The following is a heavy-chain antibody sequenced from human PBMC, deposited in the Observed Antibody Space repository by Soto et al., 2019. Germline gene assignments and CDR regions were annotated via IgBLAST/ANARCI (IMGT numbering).Heavy chain of an antibody. CDR1: GFSFSNYG. Sequence: QVQLVESGGGVVQPGRSLRLSCAASGFSFSNYGMHWVRQAPGKGLEWVALIWHDGSNKYYAESVKGRFTISRDNSKDMVYLQMNSLRAEDTAMYYCARDGDANTGFGNDYWGQGTLGTVSS. J-gene: IGHJ4*02. D-gene: IGHD3-16*01. CDR3: ARDGDANTGFGNDY. V-gene: IGHV3-33*01. CDR2: IWHDGSNK.